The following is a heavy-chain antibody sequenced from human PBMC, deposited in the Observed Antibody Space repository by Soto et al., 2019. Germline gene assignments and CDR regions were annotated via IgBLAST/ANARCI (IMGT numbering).Heavy chain of an antibody. Sequence: SETLSLTCTVSGDSVTSVSDRWSWIRQPPGKGLEWIGYIYYSGSADYNPSLGSRVTISIDTSKNQFSLKLTSVTAADTAVYYCARGVGFGYYYYHMDLWGQGTTVTVSS. CDR2: IYYSGSA. CDR1: GDSVTSVSDR. V-gene: IGHV4-61*01. CDR3: ARGVGFGYYYYHMDL. J-gene: IGHJ6*02. D-gene: IGHD3-10*01.